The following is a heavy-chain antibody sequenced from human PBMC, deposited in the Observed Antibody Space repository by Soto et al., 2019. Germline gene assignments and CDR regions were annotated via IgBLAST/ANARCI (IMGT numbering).Heavy chain of an antibody. Sequence: ASVKVSCKASGGTFSSYAISWVRQAPGQGLEWMGGIIPIFGTANYAQKFQGRVTITADESTSTAYMELSSLRSEDTAVYYCAREWWRDGSSWPDYYYYGMDVWGQGTTVTVSS. V-gene: IGHV1-69*13. CDR1: GGTFSSYA. J-gene: IGHJ6*02. CDR2: IIPIFGTA. CDR3: AREWWRDGSSWPDYYYYGMDV. D-gene: IGHD6-13*01.